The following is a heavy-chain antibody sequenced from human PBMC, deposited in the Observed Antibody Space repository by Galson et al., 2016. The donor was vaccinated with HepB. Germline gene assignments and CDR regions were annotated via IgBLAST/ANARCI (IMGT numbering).Heavy chain of an antibody. V-gene: IGHV3-30*03. Sequence: SLRLSCAASGFRGYAMHWVRQAPGKGLEWVAVISHDGSQQRYSDSVRGRFTVPRDYSNNALYREMSALRGDDTAVYFGARGNGKTGRQIDSWGQGTLVTVSS. CDR2: ISHDGSQQ. CDR1: GFRGYA. D-gene: IGHD6-6*01. J-gene: IGHJ4*02. CDR3: ARGNGKTGRQIDS.